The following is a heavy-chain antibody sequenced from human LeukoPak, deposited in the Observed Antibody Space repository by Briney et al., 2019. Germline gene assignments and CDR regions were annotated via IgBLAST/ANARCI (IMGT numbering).Heavy chain of an antibody. Sequence: GGSLRLSCAASGFIFTSYAMHWVRQAPGKGLEWVAVISYDGSNKYYADSVKGRFTISKGTSKNTLYLQMSSLRAEDTAIYYCAKRGSKWDLDNWGQGTLVTVSS. CDR3: AKRGSKWDLDN. CDR2: ISYDGSNK. V-gene: IGHV3-33*06. D-gene: IGHD1-26*01. CDR1: GFIFTSYA. J-gene: IGHJ4*02.